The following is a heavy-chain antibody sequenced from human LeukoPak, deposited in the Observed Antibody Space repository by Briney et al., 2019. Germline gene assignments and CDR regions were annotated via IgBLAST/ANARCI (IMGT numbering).Heavy chain of an antibody. D-gene: IGHD1-26*01. CDR3: ARHMGHTGYFDF. V-gene: IGHV1-2*02. CDR1: GYTFTSYD. J-gene: IGHJ4*02. CDR2: ISSNNGVT. Sequence: ASVKVSCKASGYTFTSYDINWVRQATGHGLEWMGWISSNNGVTKYAQKFQDRVTLTRDISISTVYMELNRLTSDDTAVYYCARHMGHTGYFDFWGQGTLVTVSS.